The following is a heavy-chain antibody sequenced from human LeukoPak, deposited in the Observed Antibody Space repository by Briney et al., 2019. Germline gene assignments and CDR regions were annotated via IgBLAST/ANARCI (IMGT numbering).Heavy chain of an antibody. D-gene: IGHD5-18*01. J-gene: IGHJ4*02. CDR3: AKGSWIQLWSPFDY. Sequence: PGGSLRLSCAASGFTFSSYAMSWVRQAPGKGLKWVSAISGSGGSTYYADSVKGRFTISRDNSKNTLYLQMNSPRAEGTAVYYCAKGSWIQLWSPFDYWGQGTLVTVSS. CDR2: ISGSGGST. V-gene: IGHV3-23*01. CDR1: GFTFSSYA.